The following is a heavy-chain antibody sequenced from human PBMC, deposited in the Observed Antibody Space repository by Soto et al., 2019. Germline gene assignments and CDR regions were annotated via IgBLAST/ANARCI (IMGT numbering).Heavy chain of an antibody. Sequence: ASVKVSCKASGYTFXSYGISWVRQATRQGLEWRGWISAYNGNTNYAQKLQGRVTMTTDTSTSTAYMELRSLRSDDTAVYYCARYYYDSSGYFFEGRTDAFDIWGQGTMVTVSS. V-gene: IGHV1-18*01. CDR3: ARYYYDSSGYFFEGRTDAFDI. CDR1: GYTFXSYG. J-gene: IGHJ3*02. CDR2: ISAYNGNT. D-gene: IGHD3-22*01.